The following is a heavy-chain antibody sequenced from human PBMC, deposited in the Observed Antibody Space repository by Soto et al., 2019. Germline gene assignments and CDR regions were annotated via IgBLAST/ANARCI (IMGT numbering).Heavy chain of an antibody. J-gene: IGHJ5*02. CDR3: AHRPSDYIWGSYPT. CDR1: GFSLSSSGVG. V-gene: IGHV2-5*02. Sequence: QITLKESGPTLVKPTQTLTLTCTFSGFSLSSSGVGVAWIRQPPGKALEWLALISWDGDKYYSPSLKNRLSISKDTSENHVVLTLTNVDPVDTGTYICAHRPSDYIWGSYPTWGQGTLVTVSS. D-gene: IGHD3-16*01. CDR2: ISWDGDK.